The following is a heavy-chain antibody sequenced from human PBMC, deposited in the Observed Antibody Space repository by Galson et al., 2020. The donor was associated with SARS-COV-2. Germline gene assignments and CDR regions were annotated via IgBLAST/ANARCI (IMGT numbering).Heavy chain of an antibody. CDR3: AKGNSSGRKNYFDY. CDR2: ISGSGGST. CDR1: GFTFSSYA. D-gene: IGHD6-19*01. Sequence: GESLKISCAASGFTFSSYAMSWVRQAPGKGLEWVSAISGSGGSTYYADSVKGRFTISRDNSKNTLYLQMNSLRAEDTAVYYCAKGNSSGRKNYFDYWGQGTLVTVSS. V-gene: IGHV3-23*01. J-gene: IGHJ4*02.